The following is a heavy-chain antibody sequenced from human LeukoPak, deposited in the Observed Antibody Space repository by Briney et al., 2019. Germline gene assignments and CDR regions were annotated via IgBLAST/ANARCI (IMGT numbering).Heavy chain of an antibody. Sequence: SETLSLTCAVSGGSISSSNWWSWVRQPPGKGLEWIGEIYHSGSTNYNPYLKSRVTISVDKSKNQFSLKLSSVTAADTAVYYCARRGSGYHNWFDLWGQGTLVTVSS. J-gene: IGHJ5*02. D-gene: IGHD3-22*01. CDR3: ARRGSGYHNWFDL. V-gene: IGHV4-4*02. CDR2: IYHSGST. CDR1: GGSISSSNW.